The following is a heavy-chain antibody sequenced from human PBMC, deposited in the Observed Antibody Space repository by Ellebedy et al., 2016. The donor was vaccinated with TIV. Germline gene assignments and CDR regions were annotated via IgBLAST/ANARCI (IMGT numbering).Heavy chain of an antibody. V-gene: IGHV3-15*07. J-gene: IGHJ5*02. Sequence: GESLKISCAASGFTFSNAWMNWVRQAPGKGLEWVGRIKSKTDGGTTDYAAPVKGRFTISRDDSKNTLYLQMNSLKTEDTAVYYCSGHLVSGCFDPWGQGTLVTVSS. CDR2: IKSKTDGGTT. CDR1: GFTFSNAW. D-gene: IGHD6-6*01. CDR3: SGHLVSGCFDP.